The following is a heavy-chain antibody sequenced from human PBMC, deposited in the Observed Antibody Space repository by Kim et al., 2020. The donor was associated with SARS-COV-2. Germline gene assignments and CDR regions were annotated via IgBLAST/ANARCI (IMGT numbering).Heavy chain of an antibody. D-gene: IGHD4-17*01. J-gene: IGHJ4*02. V-gene: IGHV4-30-2*05. Sequence: TPALKSRVTISVDTSKNQFSLKLSSVTAADTAVYYCASGGGYGDYGRFDYWGQGTLVTVSS. CDR3: ASGGGYGDYGRFDY.